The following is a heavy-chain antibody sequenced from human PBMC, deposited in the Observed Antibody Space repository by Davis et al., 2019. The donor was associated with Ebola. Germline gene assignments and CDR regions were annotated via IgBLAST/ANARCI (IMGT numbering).Heavy chain of an antibody. CDR2: INSDGSST. Sequence: PGGSLRLSCAASGFTFSSYWMHWVRQAPGKGLVWVSRINSDGSSTSYADSVKGRFTISRDNAKNTLYLQMNSLRAEDTAVYYCAADIAVARNYGMDVWGQGTTVTVSS. D-gene: IGHD6-19*01. V-gene: IGHV3-74*01. J-gene: IGHJ6*02. CDR3: AADIAVARNYGMDV. CDR1: GFTFSSYW.